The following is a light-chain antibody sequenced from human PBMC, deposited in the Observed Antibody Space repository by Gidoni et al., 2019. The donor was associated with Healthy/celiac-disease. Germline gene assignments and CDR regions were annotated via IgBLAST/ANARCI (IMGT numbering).Light chain of an antibody. CDR3: QQFGSSPLYS. J-gene: IGKJ2*01. V-gene: IGKV3-20*01. CDR2: GAS. CDR1: QRVSSSY. Sequence: DIVMTQSPGTLSLSPGERATLTCRATQRVSSSYLAWYQQKPGQAPRLLIYGASIRATGIPDRFSGSVSGTDFTLTISRLDPEDFAVYYCQQFGSSPLYSFXQXTKLEIK.